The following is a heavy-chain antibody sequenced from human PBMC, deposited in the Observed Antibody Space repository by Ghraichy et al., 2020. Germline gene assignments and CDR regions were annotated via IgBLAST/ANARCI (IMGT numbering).Heavy chain of an antibody. V-gene: IGHV3-21*01. J-gene: IGHJ4*02. CDR1: GFGLRTSG. CDR2: ISSGGDYI. CDR3: ARIAVSGTWFYDY. Sequence: GGSLRLSCAASGFGLRTSGMSWVRQAPGKGLEWVSSISSGGDYIYYADSVKGRFSISRDNANNSLYLQLNSLRAEDTALYYCARIAVSGTWFYDYWGQGTLVSVSS. D-gene: IGHD6-19*01.